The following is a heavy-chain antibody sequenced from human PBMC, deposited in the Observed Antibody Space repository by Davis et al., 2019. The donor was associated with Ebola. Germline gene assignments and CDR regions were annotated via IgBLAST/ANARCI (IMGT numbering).Heavy chain of an antibody. CDR2: IDYSGNT. D-gene: IGHD6-13*01. CDR1: GGSISISGYY. J-gene: IGHJ4*02. V-gene: IGHV4-39*01. CDR3: AGRGGARAGAYFDS. Sequence: PSETLSLTCTVSGGSISISGYYWGWIRQSPGKGLEWIGIIDYSGNTYYTPSLRSRVAMSIDTPKNQYSLKVTSVTAADTAVYFCAGRGGARAGAYFDSWGQGTLVTVSS.